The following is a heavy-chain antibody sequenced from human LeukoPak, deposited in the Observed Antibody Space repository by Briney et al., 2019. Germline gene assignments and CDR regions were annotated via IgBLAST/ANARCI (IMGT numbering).Heavy chain of an antibody. CDR3: ARTVVPAPGYYYYMDV. CDR2: TYYRSKWYN. V-gene: IGHV6-1*01. D-gene: IGHD2-2*01. CDR1: GDSVPSNSAA. J-gene: IGHJ6*03. Sequence: SQTLSLTCAISGDSVPSNSAAWNWIRQSPSRGLEWLGRTYYRSKWYNDYAVSVKSRITINPDTSKNQFSLQLNSVTPEDTAVYYCARTVVPAPGYYYYMDVWGKGTTVTVSS.